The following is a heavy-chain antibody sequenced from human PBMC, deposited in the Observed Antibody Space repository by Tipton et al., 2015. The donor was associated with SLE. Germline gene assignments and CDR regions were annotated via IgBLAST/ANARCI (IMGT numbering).Heavy chain of an antibody. J-gene: IGHJ5*02. CDR2: INHSGST. CDR3: ARGSWYDP. Sequence: TLSLTCTVSGGSISSYYWSWIRQPPGKGLEWIGEINHSGSTNYNPSLKSRVTISVDTSKNQFSLKLSSVTAADTAVYYCARGSWYDPWGQGTLVTVSS. CDR1: GGSISSYY. V-gene: IGHV4-34*01.